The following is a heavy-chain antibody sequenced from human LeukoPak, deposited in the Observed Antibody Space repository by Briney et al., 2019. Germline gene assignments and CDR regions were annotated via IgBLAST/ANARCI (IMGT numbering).Heavy chain of an antibody. Sequence: SVKVSCKASGGTFSSYAISWVRRAPGQGLEWMGGIIPIFGTANYAQKFQGRVTITADESTSTAYMELSSLRSEDTAVYYCASGILWFGDRTPANYYYYGMDVWGQGTTVTVSS. CDR1: GGTFSSYA. D-gene: IGHD3-10*01. CDR3: ASGILWFGDRTPANYYYYGMDV. V-gene: IGHV1-69*13. CDR2: IIPIFGTA. J-gene: IGHJ6*02.